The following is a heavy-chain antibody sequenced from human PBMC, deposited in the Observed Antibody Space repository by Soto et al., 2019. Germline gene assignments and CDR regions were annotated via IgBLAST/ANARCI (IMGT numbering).Heavy chain of an antibody. J-gene: IGHJ6*02. D-gene: IGHD2-2*01. Sequence: QVQLVQSGAEVKKPGASVKVSCKASGYTFTSYGISWVRQAPGQGLEWMGWISAYNGNTNYAQKLQGRVTMTTDTSTSTAYMEPRSLRSDDTAVYYCARVLIVVVPAAPSYYYYYGMDVWGQGTTVTVSS. CDR1: GYTFTSYG. V-gene: IGHV1-18*04. CDR3: ARVLIVVVPAAPSYYYYYGMDV. CDR2: ISAYNGNT.